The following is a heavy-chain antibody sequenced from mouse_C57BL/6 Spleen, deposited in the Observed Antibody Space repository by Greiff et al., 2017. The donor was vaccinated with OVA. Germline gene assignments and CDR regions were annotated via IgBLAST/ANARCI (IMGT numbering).Heavy chain of an antibody. CDR3: ARLESYYAMDY. CDR1: GYTFTSYW. CDR2: IHPNSGST. Sequence: VQLKQPGAELVKPGASVKLSCKASGYTFTSYWMHWVKQRPGQGLEWIGMIHPNSGSTNYNEKFKSKATLTVDKSSSTAYMQLSSLTSEDSAVYYCARLESYYAMDYWGQGTSVTVSS. V-gene: IGHV1-64*01. J-gene: IGHJ4*01.